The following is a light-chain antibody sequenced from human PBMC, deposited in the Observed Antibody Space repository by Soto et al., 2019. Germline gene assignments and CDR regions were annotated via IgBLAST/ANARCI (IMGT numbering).Light chain of an antibody. CDR2: AAS. CDR3: QQSYSTPRA. Sequence: DIQMTQSPSSLSASVGDRVTITCRASQSISSYLHWYQQKPGKAPKLLIYAASSLQSGVPSMFSGSGSRTDFTLTISCLQAEDFATYYCQQSYSTPRAFGQGTKVDIK. V-gene: IGKV1-39*01. CDR1: QSISSY. J-gene: IGKJ1*01.